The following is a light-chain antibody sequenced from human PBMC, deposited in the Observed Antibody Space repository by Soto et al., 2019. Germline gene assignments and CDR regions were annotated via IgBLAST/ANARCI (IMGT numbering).Light chain of an antibody. CDR1: SSDIGTYNY. CDR3: SSYTTSSTQV. CDR2: EVS. V-gene: IGLV2-14*01. J-gene: IGLJ3*02. Sequence: QSALTQPASVSGSPGQSITISCTGTSSDIGTYNYVSWYQQHPGKVPKLMIYEVSNRPSGVSNRFSGSKSGNTASLAISGLKAEYEADYYCSSYTTSSTQVFGGGTKLTVL.